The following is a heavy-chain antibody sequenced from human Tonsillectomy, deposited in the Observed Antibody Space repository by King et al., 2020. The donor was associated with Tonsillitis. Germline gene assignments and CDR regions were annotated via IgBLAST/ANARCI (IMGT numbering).Heavy chain of an antibody. CDR2: IYYSGST. V-gene: IGHV4-59*08. J-gene: IGHJ2*01. CDR1: GGSINSYF. Sequence: VQLQESGPGLVKPSETLSLTCTVSGGSINSYFWSWVRQPPGKGLEWIGYIYYSGSTNYNPSLKSRVTISVDTSKNQFSLKLSSVTAADTAVYYCASQYYFDSSGYPAWYFDLWGRGTLSLSPQ. D-gene: IGHD3-22*01. CDR3: ASQYYFDSSGYPAWYFDL.